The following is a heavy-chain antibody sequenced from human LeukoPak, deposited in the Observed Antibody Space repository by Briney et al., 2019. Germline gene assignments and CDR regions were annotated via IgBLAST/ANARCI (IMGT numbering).Heavy chain of an antibody. J-gene: IGHJ4*02. V-gene: IGHV4-59*08. CDR2: IYYSGST. CDR3: ARGRYGGYVGPSYYFDY. Sequence: SETLSLTCTVSGGSISSYYWSWIRQPPGKGLEWIGYIYYSGSTNYNPSLKSRVTISVDTSKNQFSLKLSSVTAADTAVYYCARGRYGGYVGPSYYFDYWGQGTLVTVSS. D-gene: IGHD5-12*01. CDR1: GGSISSYY.